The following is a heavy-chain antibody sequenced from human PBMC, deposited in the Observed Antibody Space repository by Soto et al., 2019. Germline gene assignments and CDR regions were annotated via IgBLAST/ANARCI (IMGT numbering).Heavy chain of an antibody. CDR2: IYPGDSDT. CDR1: GYRFTSYW. Sequence: XSLKIASKGSGYRFTSYWICWVLQIPGKGLEWMGIIYPGDSDTRYSPSFQGQVTISADKSISTAYLQWSSLKASDTAMYYCARALRITMIVMDAFDIWGQGTMVTVSS. J-gene: IGHJ3*02. CDR3: ARALRITMIVMDAFDI. D-gene: IGHD3-22*01. V-gene: IGHV5-51*01.